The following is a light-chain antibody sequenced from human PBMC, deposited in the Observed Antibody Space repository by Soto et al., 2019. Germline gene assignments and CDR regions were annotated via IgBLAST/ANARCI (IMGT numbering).Light chain of an antibody. J-gene: IGKJ3*01. CDR3: HQYYTPPFT. CDR1: QSLFYTSNKKNY. V-gene: IGKV4-1*01. Sequence: DIVMTQSPDSLAVSLRERATINCKSSQSLFYTSNKKNYLAWYQRKPVQPPKLLILLASTRESGVPDRFSGSGSGTDFTLTISCQQAEYVALYYCHQYYTPPFTFGPGTRVDIK. CDR2: LAS.